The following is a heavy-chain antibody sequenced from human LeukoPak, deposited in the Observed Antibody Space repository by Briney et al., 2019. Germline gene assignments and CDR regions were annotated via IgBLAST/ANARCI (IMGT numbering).Heavy chain of an antibody. Sequence: GGSLRLSCAASGFTFGSFSMTWVRQAPGKGLEWVSTISSSGSGTYIYHADSVKGRFTISRDNAKNSLYLQMNSLRAEDTAVYYCARDPGRSGGSCYSDYWGQGTLVTVSS. V-gene: IGHV3-21*01. D-gene: IGHD2-15*01. CDR3: ARDPGRSGGSCYSDY. CDR2: ISSSGSGTYI. J-gene: IGHJ4*02. CDR1: GFTFGSFS.